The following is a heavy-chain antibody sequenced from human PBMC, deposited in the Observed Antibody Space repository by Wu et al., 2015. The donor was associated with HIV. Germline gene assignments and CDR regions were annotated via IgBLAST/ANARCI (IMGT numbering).Heavy chain of an antibody. CDR1: GYNFTSNY. CDR2: INPNGGRI. V-gene: IGHV1-46*03. D-gene: IGHD1/OR15-1a*01. Sequence: QVQLLQSGAEVKKPGASVKVSCKASGYNFTSNYMHWVRQAPGQGLEWMGIINPNGGRISYAQKFQGRVTLTRDTSTSTFYMQLSSLSSEDMAVYFCATRIGNMEAFNIWGQGTMVTVSS. J-gene: IGHJ3*02. CDR3: ATRIGNMEAFNI.